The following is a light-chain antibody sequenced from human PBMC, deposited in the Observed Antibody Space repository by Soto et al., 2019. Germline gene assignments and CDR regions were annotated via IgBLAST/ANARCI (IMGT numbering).Light chain of an antibody. J-gene: IGLJ3*02. CDR2: HTS. CDR3: LLSYSGAWV. Sequence: QAVVTQEPSLTVSPGGTVTLTCGSSTGAVTGGHYPYWFQQKPGQAPRTLIYHTSNKHSWTPARFSGSLLGGKAALTLSGAQPEDEAEYYCLLSYSGAWVFGGGTKVTVL. CDR1: TGAVTGGHY. V-gene: IGLV7-46*01.